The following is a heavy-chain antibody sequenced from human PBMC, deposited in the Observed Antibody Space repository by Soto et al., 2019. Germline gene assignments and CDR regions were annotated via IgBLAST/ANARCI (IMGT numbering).Heavy chain of an antibody. D-gene: IGHD2-2*02. CDR1: GYTFTSYG. Sequence: ASVKVSCKASGYTFTSYGISWVRQAPGQGLEWMGWISAYNGNTNYAQKLHGRVTMTTDTSTSTAYMELRSLRSDDTAVYYCARQGVLVPAAIRSYYYYYGMDVWGQGTTVTVSS. CDR2: ISAYNGNT. J-gene: IGHJ6*02. V-gene: IGHV1-18*01. CDR3: ARQGVLVPAAIRSYYYYYGMDV.